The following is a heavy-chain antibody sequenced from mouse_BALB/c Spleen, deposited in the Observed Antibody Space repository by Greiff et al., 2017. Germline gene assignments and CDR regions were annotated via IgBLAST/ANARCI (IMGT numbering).Heavy chain of an antibody. V-gene: IGHV1S29*02. D-gene: IGHD1-1*01. Sequence: EVQLQQSGPELVKPGASVKISCKASGYTFTDYNMHWVKQSHGKSLEWIGYIYPYNGGTGYNQKFKSKATLTVDNSSSTAYMELRSLTSEDSAVYYCARLEESFSTTVVVPFDYWGQGTTLTVSS. CDR1: GYTFTDYN. J-gene: IGHJ2*01. CDR3: ARLEESFSTTVVVPFDY. CDR2: IYPYNGGT.